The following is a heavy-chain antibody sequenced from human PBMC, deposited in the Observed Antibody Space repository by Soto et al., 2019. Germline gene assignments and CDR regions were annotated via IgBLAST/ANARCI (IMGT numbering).Heavy chain of an antibody. D-gene: IGHD2-2*01. J-gene: IGHJ4*02. Sequence: QVQLVQSGAEVKKPGSSVKVSCKASGGTFSTYTIGWVRQAPGQGLEWMGGIIPIFNTTNYAQKFQGGVTITADESTSTAYMELSSLKSDDTAVYYCARGSTWLYSGPFDYWGQGTLVTVSS. CDR3: ARGSTWLYSGPFDY. CDR2: IIPIFNTT. CDR1: GGTFSTYT. V-gene: IGHV1-69*12.